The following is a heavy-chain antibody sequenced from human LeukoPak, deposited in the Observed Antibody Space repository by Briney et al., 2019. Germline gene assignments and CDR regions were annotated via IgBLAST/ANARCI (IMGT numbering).Heavy chain of an antibody. D-gene: IGHD3-22*01. V-gene: IGHV4-4*07. CDR3: ARDTNYYDSSGYYAAIDY. CDR2: IYTSGST. Sequence: ETLSLTCTVSGGSISSYYWSWIRQPAGKGLEWIGRIYTSGSTNYNPSLKSRVTISVDTSKNQFSLKLSSVTAADTAVYYCARDTNYYDSSGYYAAIDYWGQGTLVTVSS. J-gene: IGHJ4*02. CDR1: GGSISSYY.